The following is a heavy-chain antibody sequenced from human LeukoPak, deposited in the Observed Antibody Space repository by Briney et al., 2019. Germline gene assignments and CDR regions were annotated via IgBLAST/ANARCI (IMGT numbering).Heavy chain of an antibody. J-gene: IGHJ4*02. CDR2: ISGSGGTT. CDR1: GFTFSSYA. D-gene: IGHD2-2*01. Sequence: GGSLRLSCAASGFTFSSYAMSWVRQAPGKGLEWVSAISGSGGTTYYADSVKGRFTVSRDNSKNTLYLQMSSLRAEDTAVYFCAKDQGPCSCASCYFDYWGQGTLVTVSS. CDR3: AKDQGPCSCASCYFDY. V-gene: IGHV3-23*01.